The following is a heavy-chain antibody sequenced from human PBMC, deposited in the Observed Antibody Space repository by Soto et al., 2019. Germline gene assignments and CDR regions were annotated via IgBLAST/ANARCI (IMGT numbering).Heavy chain of an antibody. Sequence: GGSLRLSCAATGFTFSTYWMHWVRQGPGKGLVWVSRISTDGSSTTYADSVKGRFTISRDNAKNTLYLQMNSLRAEDTAVYYCARATGSNHPFDYWGQGSLVTVAS. CDR2: ISTDGSST. V-gene: IGHV3-74*01. CDR1: GFTFSTYW. CDR3: ARATGSNHPFDY. J-gene: IGHJ4*02. D-gene: IGHD2-2*01.